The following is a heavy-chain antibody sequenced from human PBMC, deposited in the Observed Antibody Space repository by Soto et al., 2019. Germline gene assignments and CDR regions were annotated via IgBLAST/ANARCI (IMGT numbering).Heavy chain of an antibody. CDR3: ASSGSYYQSSFDP. Sequence: HRQGLEWMGWINPSGGSTSYAQKFQGRVTMTRDTSTSTVYMELSSLRSEDTAVYYCASSGSYYQSSFDPWGQGTLVTVSS. D-gene: IGHD3-10*01. J-gene: IGHJ5*02. V-gene: IGHV1-46*03. CDR2: INPSGGST.